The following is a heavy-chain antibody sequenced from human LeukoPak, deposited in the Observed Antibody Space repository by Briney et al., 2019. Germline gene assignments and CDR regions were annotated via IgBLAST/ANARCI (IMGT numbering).Heavy chain of an antibody. J-gene: IGHJ4*02. CDR3: AGGLLWFGG. D-gene: IGHD3-10*01. CDR1: GLTFSNFW. Sequence: GGSLRLSCVVSGLTFSNFWMTWVRQAPGKGLQWVANIKPDGTETHYVDSVKGRFTITRDNTKNTLDLQMNSLRAEDSAVVCCAGGLLWFGGGGPGALVAVPS. V-gene: IGHV3-7*03. CDR2: IKPDGTET.